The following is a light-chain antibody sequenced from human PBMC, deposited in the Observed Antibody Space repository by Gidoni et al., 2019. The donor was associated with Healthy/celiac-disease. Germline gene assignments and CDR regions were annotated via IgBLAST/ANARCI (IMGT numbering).Light chain of an antibody. Sequence: QSALTQPRSVSGSPGQSVTISCTGTSRDVGFYNFVSWYQQHPGKAPKLMIYDVSKRPSGVPDRFSGSKSGNTASLTISGLQTEDEAEYYCCSYAGSPLVFGGGTKLTVL. J-gene: IGLJ2*01. CDR1: SRDVGFYNF. V-gene: IGLV2-11*01. CDR2: DVS. CDR3: CSYAGSPLV.